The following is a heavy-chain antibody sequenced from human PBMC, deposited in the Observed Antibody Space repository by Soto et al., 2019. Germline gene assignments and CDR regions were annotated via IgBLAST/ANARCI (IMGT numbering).Heavy chain of an antibody. J-gene: IGHJ5*02. Sequence: SETLSLTCAVYGGSFSGYYWSWIRQPPGKGLEWIGEINHSGSTNYNPSLKSRVTISVDTSKNQFSLKLSSVTAADTAVYYCARDAPYCSSTSCSSSLFDPWGQGTLVTVSS. D-gene: IGHD2-2*01. CDR3: ARDAPYCSSTSCSSSLFDP. CDR1: GGSFSGYY. V-gene: IGHV4-34*01. CDR2: INHSGST.